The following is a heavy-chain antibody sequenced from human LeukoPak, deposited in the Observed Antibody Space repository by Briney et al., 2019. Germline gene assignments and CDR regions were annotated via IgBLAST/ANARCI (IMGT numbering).Heavy chain of an antibody. CDR1: GGSISSYY. D-gene: IGHD6-13*01. CDR3: ARGSSWYQTNFDY. Sequence: SETLSLTCTVSGGSISSYYWGWLRQPPGKGLEWIGSIYYSGSTYYNPSLKSRVTISVDTSKNQFSLKLSSVTAADTAVYYCARGSSWYQTNFDYWGQGTLVTVSS. V-gene: IGHV4-39*07. CDR2: IYYSGST. J-gene: IGHJ4*02.